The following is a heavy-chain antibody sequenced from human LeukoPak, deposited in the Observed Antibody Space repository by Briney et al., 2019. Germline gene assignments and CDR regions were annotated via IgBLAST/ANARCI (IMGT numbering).Heavy chain of an antibody. CDR3: ARDSLGYSSGWYPFDAFDI. V-gene: IGHV4-39*07. Sequence: SETLSLTCTVSGGSISSSSYYWGWIRQPPGKGLEWIGSIYYSGSTYYNPSLKSRVTISVDTSKNQFSLKLSSVTAADTAVYYCARDSLGYSSGWYPFDAFDIWGQGTMVTVSS. CDR1: GGSISSSSYY. D-gene: IGHD6-19*01. CDR2: IYYSGST. J-gene: IGHJ3*02.